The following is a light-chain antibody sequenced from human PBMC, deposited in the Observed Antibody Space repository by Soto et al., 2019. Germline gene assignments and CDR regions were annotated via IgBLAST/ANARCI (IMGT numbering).Light chain of an antibody. CDR1: SSNIESNP. CDR2: NDD. V-gene: IGLV1-51*01. J-gene: IGLJ2*01. Sequence: QSVLTQPPSVSAAPGQKVTISCSGSSSNIESNPVSWYRHLPGTVPKLLIYNDDKRPSGIPDRFSGSKSGTSATLGITGLQTGDEADYYCGSWDASLSAGVFGGGTKLTVL. CDR3: GSWDASLSAGV.